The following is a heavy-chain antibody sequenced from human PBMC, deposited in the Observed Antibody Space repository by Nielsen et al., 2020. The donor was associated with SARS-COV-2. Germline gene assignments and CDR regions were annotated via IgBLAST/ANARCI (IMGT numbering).Heavy chain of an antibody. CDR3: AGHLSWYGMDV. CDR2: ISASGGST. D-gene: IGHD3-16*02. J-gene: IGHJ6*02. Sequence: GGSLRLSCAASGFTFTNYGMTWVRQDPGKGLEWVSTISASGGSTFYTDSVKGRFTISRDSFKNTLYLQMNSLRAEDTAVYYCAGHLSWYGMDVWGQGTTVTVSS. CDR1: GFTFTNYG. V-gene: IGHV3-23*01.